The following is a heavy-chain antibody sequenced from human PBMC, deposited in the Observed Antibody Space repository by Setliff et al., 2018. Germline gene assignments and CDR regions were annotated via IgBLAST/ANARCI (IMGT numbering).Heavy chain of an antibody. D-gene: IGHD5-18*01. CDR2: IYYSGST. CDR3: ARPAESRQLWYHWYLDL. Sequence: ASETLSLTCTVSGGSISSSSYYWGWIRQPPGKGLVWIGSIYYSGSTYYNPSLKSRVTISVDTSKTQFSLKLSSVTAADTAVYYCARPAESRQLWYHWYLDLWGRGTLVTVSS. V-gene: IGHV4-39*01. CDR1: GGSISSSSYY. J-gene: IGHJ2*01.